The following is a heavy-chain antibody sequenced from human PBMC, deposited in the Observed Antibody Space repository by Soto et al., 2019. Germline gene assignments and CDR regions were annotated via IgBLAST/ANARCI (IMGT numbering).Heavy chain of an antibody. CDR3: AKCPGNYYDSSGLPFY. V-gene: IGHV3-23*01. Sequence: AGGSLRLSCAASGFTFSSYAMSWVRQAPGKGLEWVSAISGSGGSTYYADSVKGRFTISRDNSKNTLYLQMNSLRAEDTAVYYCAKCPGNYYDSSGLPFYWGQGTLVTVSS. J-gene: IGHJ4*02. CDR2: ISGSGGST. CDR1: GFTFSSYA. D-gene: IGHD3-22*01.